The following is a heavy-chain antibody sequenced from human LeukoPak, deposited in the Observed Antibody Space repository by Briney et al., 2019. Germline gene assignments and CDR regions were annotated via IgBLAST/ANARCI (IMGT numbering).Heavy chain of an antibody. CDR2: IYSSGST. D-gene: IGHD3/OR15-3a*01. CDR3: AIEAENYGLTLDI. CDR1: GVIFSSNY. J-gene: IGHJ3*02. V-gene: IGHV3-66*01. Sequence: GGSLRLSCTASGVIFSSNYMSWVRQAPGKGLEWVSVIYSSGSTKYSESVKGRFTISRDNSKNPLYLQMNSLSAEDTAIYYCAIEAENYGLTLDIWGQGTMVTVSS.